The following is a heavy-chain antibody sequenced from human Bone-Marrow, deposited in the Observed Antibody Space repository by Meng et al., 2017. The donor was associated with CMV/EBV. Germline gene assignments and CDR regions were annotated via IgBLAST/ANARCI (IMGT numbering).Heavy chain of an antibody. Sequence: SVKVSCKASGDTFSSYAISWVRQAPGQGLEWMGWIIPIFGTTNYAQKFQGRVTITTDASTSTAYMELSSLRSEDTAVYYCARGTIFGVAYRRMDVWGQGTTVTVSS. CDR3: ARGTIFGVAYRRMDV. CDR1: GDTFSSYA. V-gene: IGHV1-69*05. J-gene: IGHJ6*02. D-gene: IGHD3-3*01. CDR2: IIPIFGTT.